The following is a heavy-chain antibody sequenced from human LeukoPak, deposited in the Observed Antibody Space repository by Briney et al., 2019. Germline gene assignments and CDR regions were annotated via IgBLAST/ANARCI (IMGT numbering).Heavy chain of an antibody. Sequence: ASVKVSCKASSYTFTSYGISWVRQAPGQGLELMGWISAYNGNTNYAQKLQGRVTMTTDTSTSTAYMELRSLRSDDTAVYYCARDPSSSWSGWFDPWGQGTLVTVSS. CDR1: SYTFTSYG. CDR3: ARDPSSSWSGWFDP. CDR2: ISAYNGNT. V-gene: IGHV1-18*01. J-gene: IGHJ5*02. D-gene: IGHD6-13*01.